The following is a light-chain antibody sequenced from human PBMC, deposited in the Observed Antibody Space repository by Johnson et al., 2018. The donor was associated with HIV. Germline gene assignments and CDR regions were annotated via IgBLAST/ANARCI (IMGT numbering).Light chain of an antibody. J-gene: IGLJ1*01. CDR1: SSNIGNNY. CDR3: GTWDSSLSAGGFV. CDR2: ENN. V-gene: IGLV1-51*02. Sequence: QSVLTQPPSVSAAPGQKVTISCSGSSSNIGNNYVSWYQQLPGTAPKLLIYENNKLHSGIPDRFSGSKSGTSATLGITGLQTGDEADYYCGTWDSSLSAGGFVFGTGTKVTVL.